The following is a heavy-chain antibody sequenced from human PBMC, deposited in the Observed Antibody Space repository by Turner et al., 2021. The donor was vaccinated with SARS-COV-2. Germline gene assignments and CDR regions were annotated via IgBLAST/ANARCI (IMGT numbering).Heavy chain of an antibody. V-gene: IGHV3-9*01. CDR2: ISWNSGSI. CDR1: GFTFDDYG. J-gene: IGHJ3*02. Sequence: VQLVESGGGVVQPGRSLRLSCAASGFTFDDYGMHWVRQAPGKGLEWVSGISWNSGSIGYADSVKGRFTISRDNAKNSLYLQMNSLRAEDTALYYCAKVRRFAFDIWGQGTMVTVSS. CDR3: AKVRRFAFDI.